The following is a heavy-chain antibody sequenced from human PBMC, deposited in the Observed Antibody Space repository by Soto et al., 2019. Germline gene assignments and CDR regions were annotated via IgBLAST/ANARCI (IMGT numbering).Heavy chain of an antibody. CDR3: AKSLVFVDHAYMDV. J-gene: IGHJ6*03. Sequence: QVQLVQSGAEVKKPGSSVKVSCEASGGTFTSYIFTWGRQAPGQGLEWMGRSIPIKGTADYALKFQDRVTMTADKSPNTAYMELRSLRPDDTAVCYCAKSLVFVDHAYMDVWGKGTPVTVSS. D-gene: IGHD2-21*01. V-gene: IGHV1-69*08. CDR1: GGTFTSYI. CDR2: SIPIKGTA.